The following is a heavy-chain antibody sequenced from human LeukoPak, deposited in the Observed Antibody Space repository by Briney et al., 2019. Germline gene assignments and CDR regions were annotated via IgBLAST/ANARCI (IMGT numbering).Heavy chain of an antibody. CDR3: ARGPPACYYDYPLGY. CDR2: IYHSGST. D-gene: IGHD3-22*01. CDR1: GGSISSGGYY. Sequence: SQTLSLTCTVSGGSISSGGYYWSWIRQPPGKGLEWIGYIYHSGSTYYNPSLKSRVTISVDTSKNQFSLKLSSVTASDTAVDYCARGPPACYYDYPLGYWGQEALVTVSS. V-gene: IGHV4-30-2*01. J-gene: IGHJ4*02.